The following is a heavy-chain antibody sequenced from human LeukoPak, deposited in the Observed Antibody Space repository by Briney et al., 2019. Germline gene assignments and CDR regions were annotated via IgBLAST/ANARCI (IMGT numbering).Heavy chain of an antibody. CDR2: ISGKGAST. Sequence: GGSLRPSCAPPGFASEDYAMHWVPQAPGKGLEWGHLISGKGASTYYADSVKGRFTISRDNSKNSLYLQMNSLRTEDTALYYCVKDLCSSLIELDYWGQGTLVTVSS. J-gene: IGHJ4*02. CDR1: GFASEDYA. V-gene: IGHV3-43*02. CDR3: VKDLCSSLIELDY. D-gene: IGHD6-13*01.